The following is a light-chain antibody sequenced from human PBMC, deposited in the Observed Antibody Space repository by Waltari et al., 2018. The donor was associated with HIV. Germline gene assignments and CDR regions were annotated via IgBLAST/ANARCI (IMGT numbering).Light chain of an antibody. J-gene: IGKJ4*01. CDR1: QSVDSSY. V-gene: IGKV3-20*01. Sequence: LVLTQSPGTLSLSPGERATLSCRASQSVDSSYLAWYQQKPGQAPRLLIYGASSRATGIPDRFTGSGSGTDFTLSISRLDPEDFAMYYCQQYNSSPFTFGGGTRVEIK. CDR3: QQYNSSPFT. CDR2: GAS.